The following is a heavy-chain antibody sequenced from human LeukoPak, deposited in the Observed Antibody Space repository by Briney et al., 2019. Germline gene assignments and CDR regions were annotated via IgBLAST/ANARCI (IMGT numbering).Heavy chain of an antibody. V-gene: IGHV3-23*01. Sequence: GGSLRLSCAASGFTFSSYAMTWVRRAPGKGLEWVSTIEVGGAITYYADSVKGRFTISRDNSKNTLYLQMNSLRAEDTAVYYCAKDRLSIAAAGTLLHFQHWGQGTLVTVSS. CDR2: IEVGGAIT. J-gene: IGHJ1*01. CDR3: AKDRLSIAAAGTLLHFQH. D-gene: IGHD6-13*01. CDR1: GFTFSSYA.